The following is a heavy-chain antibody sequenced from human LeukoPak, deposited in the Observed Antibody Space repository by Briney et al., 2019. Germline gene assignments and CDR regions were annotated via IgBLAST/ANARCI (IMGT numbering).Heavy chain of an antibody. V-gene: IGHV4-31*03. Sequence: SETLSLTCTVSGDSISSGGYYWSWIRHHLGKGLEWIGYTYYGGSTYYTPTLESRVSISIDTSAYQFSLKLSSVTAADTAVYYCARSGPHGGWYYFDYWGQGTLVTVSS. J-gene: IGHJ4*02. CDR2: TYYGGST. D-gene: IGHD6-19*01. CDR1: GDSISSGGYY. CDR3: ARSGPHGGWYYFDY.